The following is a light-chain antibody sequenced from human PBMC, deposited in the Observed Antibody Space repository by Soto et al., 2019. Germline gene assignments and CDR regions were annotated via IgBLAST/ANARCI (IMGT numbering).Light chain of an antibody. CDR2: DVT. Sequence: QPVLTQPRSVSGSPGQSVTISCTGTRSDVGGYKYVSWYQHHPGKAPKVMIYDVTKRPSGVPDRFSGSKSGNTASLTISGLQAEDEADYYCCSYAGTYTWVFGGGTKLTVL. CDR3: CSYAGTYTWV. J-gene: IGLJ3*02. V-gene: IGLV2-11*01. CDR1: RSDVGGYKY.